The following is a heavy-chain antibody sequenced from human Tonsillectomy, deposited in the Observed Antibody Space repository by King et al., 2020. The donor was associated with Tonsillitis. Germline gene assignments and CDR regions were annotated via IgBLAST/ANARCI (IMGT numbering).Heavy chain of an antibody. CDR2: ISGINTGT. J-gene: IGHJ2*01. Sequence: VQLVESGGGLVQPGGSLRLSCAASGFTFSIHAMSWVRQAPGKGLEWVSTISGINTGTYYADSVKGRFPISRDNSENTLYLQMSSLRAEDTAVYYCAKELWDCSSTSCPSYWYFDLWGRGTLVTVSS. CDR1: GFTFSIHA. D-gene: IGHD2-2*01. CDR3: AKELWDCSSTSCPSYWYFDL. V-gene: IGHV3-23*04.